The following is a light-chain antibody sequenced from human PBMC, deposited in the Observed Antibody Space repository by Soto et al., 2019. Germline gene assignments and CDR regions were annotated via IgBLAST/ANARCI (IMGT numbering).Light chain of an antibody. CDR2: AAS. Sequence: IQLTQSPSSLSASVGDRVTITCRASQGLNSNLAWYQQKPGKAPKLLMYAASTLQKGVPSRFSGNGSGTDFTLTISSLQPEDFATYYCQQSSNYFTFGPGTKVDI. CDR3: QQSSNYFT. J-gene: IGKJ3*01. V-gene: IGKV1-9*01. CDR1: QGLNSN.